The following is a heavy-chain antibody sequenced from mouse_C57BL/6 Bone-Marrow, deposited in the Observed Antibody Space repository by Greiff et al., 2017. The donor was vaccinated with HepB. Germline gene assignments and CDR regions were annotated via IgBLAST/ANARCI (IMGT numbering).Heavy chain of an antibody. Sequence: EVQLQQSGGGLVKPGGSLKLSCAASGFTFSSYAMSWVRQTPEKRLEWVATISDGGSYTYYPDNVKGRFTISRDNAKNNLYLQMSHLKSEDTAMYYCARDRPAVDYWGQGTTLTVSS. D-gene: IGHD3-1*01. CDR2: ISDGGSYT. J-gene: IGHJ2*01. CDR1: GFTFSSYA. V-gene: IGHV5-4*01. CDR3: ARDRPAVDY.